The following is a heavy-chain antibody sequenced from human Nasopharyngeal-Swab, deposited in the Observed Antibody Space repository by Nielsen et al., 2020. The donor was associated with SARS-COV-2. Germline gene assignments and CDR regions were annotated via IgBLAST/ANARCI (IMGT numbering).Heavy chain of an antibody. Sequence: GGSVKISWAASGFTFSGTAMHWVRQASGKGLEWVGRIRSKANSYATAYAASVKGRFTISRDDSKNTAYLQMNSLKTEDTAVYYCTRRAMVSRYYYYYGMDVWGQGTTVTVSS. V-gene: IGHV3-73*01. J-gene: IGHJ6*02. CDR2: IRSKANSYAT. CDR3: TRRAMVSRYYYYYGMDV. D-gene: IGHD5-18*01. CDR1: GFTFSGTA.